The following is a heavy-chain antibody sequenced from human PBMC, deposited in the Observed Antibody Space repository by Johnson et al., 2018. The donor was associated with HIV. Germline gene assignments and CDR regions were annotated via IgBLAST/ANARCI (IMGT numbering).Heavy chain of an antibody. Sequence: VQLVESGGGVVQPGRSLRLSCAASGFTFSSYGMHWVRQAPGKGLEWVANIKQDGSEKYYVDSVKGRFTISRDNAKNSLYLQMNSLRAEDTAVYYCARLIVGAPGAFDIWGQGTMVTVSS. J-gene: IGHJ3*02. CDR2: IKQDGSEK. V-gene: IGHV3-7*05. CDR1: GFTFSSYG. CDR3: ARLIVGAPGAFDI. D-gene: IGHD1-26*01.